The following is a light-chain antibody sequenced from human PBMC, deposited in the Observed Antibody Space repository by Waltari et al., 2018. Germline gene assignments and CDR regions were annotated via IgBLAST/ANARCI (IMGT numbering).Light chain of an antibody. Sequence: DTQMTQSPSPLSASLGDRVPITCRSSQDIGSWLAWYQQKPGKAPKLLIYAASRLESGVPPRFSGSGSGTDFILAISSLQPEDCGTFYCQQGNSFPYTFGQGTKLEI. CDR3: QQGNSFPYT. J-gene: IGKJ2*01. CDR2: AAS. CDR1: QDIGSW. V-gene: IGKV1-12*01.